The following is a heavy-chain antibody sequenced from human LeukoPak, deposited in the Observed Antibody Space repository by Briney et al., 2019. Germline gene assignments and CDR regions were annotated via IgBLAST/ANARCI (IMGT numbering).Heavy chain of an antibody. CDR3: ARETVTATGLDY. D-gene: IGHD2-21*02. Sequence: GSSVKVSCKASGGTFSSYAISWVRQAPGQGLEWMGIINPSGGSTTYAQNFQGRVTMTGDTSTSTVYMELSSLRSEDTAVYYCARETVTATGLDYWGQGTLVTVSS. V-gene: IGHV1-46*01. J-gene: IGHJ4*02. CDR2: INPSGGST. CDR1: GGTFSSYA.